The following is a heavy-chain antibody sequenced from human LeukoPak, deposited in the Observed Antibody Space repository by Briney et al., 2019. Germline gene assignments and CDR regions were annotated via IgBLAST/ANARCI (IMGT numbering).Heavy chain of an antibody. CDR2: ISSRNTYI. CDR1: GFTFSSYW. CDR3: ARELSGDLNY. J-gene: IGHJ4*02. D-gene: IGHD3-3*01. V-gene: IGHV3-21*01. Sequence: GGSLRLSCAASGFTFSSYWMHWVRQAPGKGLEWVSSISSRNTYIYYADSVKGRFTISRDNAKNSLYLQMSSLRAEDTAVYYCARELSGDLNYWGQGTLVTVSS.